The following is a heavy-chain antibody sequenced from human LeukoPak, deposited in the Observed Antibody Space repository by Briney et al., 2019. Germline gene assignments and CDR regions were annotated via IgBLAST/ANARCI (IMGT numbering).Heavy chain of an antibody. J-gene: IGHJ4*02. CDR2: ISSSGSTI. Sequence: PGGSLRLSCAASGFTFSDYYMSWIRQAPGKGLEWVSYISSSGSTIYYADSVKGRFTISRDNAKNSLYLQMNSLRAEDTAVYYCARADSSSWYESTCYFDYWGQGTLVTVSS. D-gene: IGHD6-13*01. V-gene: IGHV3-11*01. CDR3: ARADSSSWYESTCYFDY. CDR1: GFTFSDYY.